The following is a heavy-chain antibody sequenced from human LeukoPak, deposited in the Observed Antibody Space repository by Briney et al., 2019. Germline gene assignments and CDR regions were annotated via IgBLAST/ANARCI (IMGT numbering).Heavy chain of an antibody. V-gene: IGHV1-2*06. CDR2: INPNSGGT. CDR1: GYTFTGYY. CDR3: ATESKPAGLDPDY. Sequence: ASVKVSFKASGYTFTGYYMHWVRQAPGQGLEWMGRINPNSGGTNYAQKFQGRVTMTRDTSISTAYMELSRLRSDDTAVYYCATESKPAGLDPDYWGQGTLVTVSS. J-gene: IGHJ4*02. D-gene: IGHD3-16*01.